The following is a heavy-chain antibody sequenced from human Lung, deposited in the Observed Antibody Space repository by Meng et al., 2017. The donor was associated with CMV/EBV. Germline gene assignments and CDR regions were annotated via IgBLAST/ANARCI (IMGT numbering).Heavy chain of an antibody. CDR1: GFTFSNAW. CDR3: TTSIRITMVRGVIFRDV. Sequence: GGSLRLXXSASGFTFSNAWMSWVRQAPGKGLEWVGRIKRKNDGGTTDYAAPVKGRFTISRDDSKNTLYLQMNSLKTEDTAVYYCTTSIRITMVRGVIFRDVWGQGTTVTVSS. J-gene: IGHJ6*02. CDR2: IKRKNDGGTT. V-gene: IGHV3-15*01. D-gene: IGHD3-10*01.